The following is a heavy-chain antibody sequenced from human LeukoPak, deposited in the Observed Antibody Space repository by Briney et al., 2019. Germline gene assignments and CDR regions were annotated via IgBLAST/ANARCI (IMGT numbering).Heavy chain of an antibody. V-gene: IGHV3-23*01. D-gene: IGHD7-27*01. CDR3: AKTSLGHPPYYYSMDV. CDR2: IGGSSGIT. CDR1: GFIFSNYA. Sequence: GGSLRLSCAASGFIFSNYAMIWVRQAPGKGLEWVSAIGGSSGITFYADSVRGLFTISRDNSKNTLYLQMNSLRAEDTAVYYCAKTSLGHPPYYYSMDVWGQGTTVTVSS. J-gene: IGHJ6*02.